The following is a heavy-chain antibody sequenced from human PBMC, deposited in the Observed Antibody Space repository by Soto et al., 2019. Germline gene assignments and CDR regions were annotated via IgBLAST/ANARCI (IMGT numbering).Heavy chain of an antibody. D-gene: IGHD2-15*01. V-gene: IGHV3-48*03. CDR2: ISSSGSTI. CDR3: ATVVAATWEAYYYYGMDV. J-gene: IGHJ6*02. CDR1: GFTFSSYE. Sequence: EVPLVESGGGLVQPGGSLRLSCAASGFTFSSYEMNWVRQAPGKGLEWVSYISSSGSTIYYADSVKGRFTISRDNAKNSLYLQMNSLSAEDTAVYYCATVVAATWEAYYYYGMDVWGQGTTVTVAS.